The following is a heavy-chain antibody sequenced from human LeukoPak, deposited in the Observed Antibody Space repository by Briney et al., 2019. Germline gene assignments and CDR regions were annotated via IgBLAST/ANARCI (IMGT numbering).Heavy chain of an antibody. CDR1: GGSISSHC. D-gene: IGHD3-9*01. CDR3: ARARFSPRFDP. V-gene: IGHV4-59*11. Sequence: SETLSLTCTVSGGSISSHCWSWIRQPPGKGLEWIGYIYYSGSTNYNPSLKSRVTISVDTSKNQFSLKLSSVTAADTAVYYCARARFSPRFDPWGQGTLVTVSS. J-gene: IGHJ5*02. CDR2: IYYSGST.